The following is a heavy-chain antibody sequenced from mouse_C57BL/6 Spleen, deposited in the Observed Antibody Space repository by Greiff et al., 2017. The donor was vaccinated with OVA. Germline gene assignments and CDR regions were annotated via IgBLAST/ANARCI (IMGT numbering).Heavy chain of an antibody. Sequence: EVQLQQSGPELVKPGASVKISCKASGYTFTDYYMNWVKQSHGKSLEWIGDINPNNGGTSYNQKFKGKATLTVDTSSSTAYMELRSLTSEDSADYYCARSDYDYYYAMDYWGQGTSVTVSS. J-gene: IGHJ4*01. CDR2: INPNNGGT. D-gene: IGHD2-4*01. CDR1: GYTFTDYY. V-gene: IGHV1-26*01. CDR3: ARSDYDYYYAMDY.